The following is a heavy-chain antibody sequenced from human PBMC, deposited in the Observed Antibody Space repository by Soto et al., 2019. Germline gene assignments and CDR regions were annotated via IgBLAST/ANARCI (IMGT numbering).Heavy chain of an antibody. CDR2: IWYDGSNK. D-gene: IGHD6-19*01. J-gene: IGHJ6*03. CDR1: GFTFSSYG. V-gene: IGHV3-33*01. CDR3: ARDWVRGKYSSGFMDV. Sequence: GGSLRLSCAASGFTFSSYGMHWVRQAPGKGLEWVAVIWYDGSNKYYADSVKGRFTISRDNSKNTLYLQMNSLRAEDTAVYYCARDWVRGKYSSGFMDVWGKGTTVTVSS.